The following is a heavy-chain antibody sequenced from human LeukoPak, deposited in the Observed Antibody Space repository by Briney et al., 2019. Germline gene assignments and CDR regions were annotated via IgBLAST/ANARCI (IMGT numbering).Heavy chain of an antibody. D-gene: IGHD3-22*01. Sequence: AGGSLRLSCAGSGFTFSSYAMHWVRQAPGKGLEWVAVISYDGSNKYYADSVKGRFTIYRDDSKNTLYLQMNSLRAEDTAVYYCARDRYYYDSSGYLLRYFDYWGQGTLVTVSS. J-gene: IGHJ4*02. V-gene: IGHV3-30-3*01. CDR3: ARDRYYYDSSGYLLRYFDY. CDR1: GFTFSSYA. CDR2: ISYDGSNK.